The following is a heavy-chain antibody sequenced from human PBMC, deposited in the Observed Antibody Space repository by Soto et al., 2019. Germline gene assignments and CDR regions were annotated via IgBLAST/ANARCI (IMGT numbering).Heavy chain of an antibody. Sequence: PGGSLRLSCAASGFTFSSYGMHWVRQSPGKGLEWVAVISYGGSNKYYADSVKGRFTISRDNSKNTLYLQMNSLRAEDTAVYYCAKGAPSSITMIVVVMASDAFDIWGQGTMVTVSS. J-gene: IGHJ3*02. D-gene: IGHD3-22*01. CDR2: ISYGGSNK. V-gene: IGHV3-30*18. CDR3: AKGAPSSITMIVVVMASDAFDI. CDR1: GFTFSSYG.